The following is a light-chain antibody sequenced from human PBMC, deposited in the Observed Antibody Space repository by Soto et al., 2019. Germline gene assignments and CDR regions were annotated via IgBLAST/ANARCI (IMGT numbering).Light chain of an antibody. J-gene: IGKJ1*01. Sequence: DIVVTQSPSTLSGSVGDRVTISCRASQSISIXLAWCQQKPRKAPKLLIYDSSSLESGVPSRLSGSGSGTEFTLTISSLHPDDFATYYCQQYNSDPWTFGQGTKVDIK. CDR2: DSS. V-gene: IGKV1-5*01. CDR3: QQYNSDPWT. CDR1: QSISIX.